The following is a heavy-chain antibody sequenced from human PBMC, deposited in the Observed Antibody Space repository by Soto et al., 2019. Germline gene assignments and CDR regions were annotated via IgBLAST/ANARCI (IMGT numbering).Heavy chain of an antibody. D-gene: IGHD4-4*01. CDR3: AKKFDGSNWYFDY. J-gene: IGHJ4*02. CDR2: IGDSGGNT. V-gene: IGHV3-23*01. CDR1: GFTFSSYA. Sequence: GGSLRLSCVASGFTFSSYAMSWVRQAPWKGLEWVSAIGDSGGNTYYADSVKGRFTISRDNSNNTLYLQMNSLRAEDTALYYCAKKFDGSNWYFDYRGKGTLVTVSS.